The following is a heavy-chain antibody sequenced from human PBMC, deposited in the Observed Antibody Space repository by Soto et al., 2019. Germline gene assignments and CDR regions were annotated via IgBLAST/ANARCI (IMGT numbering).Heavy chain of an antibody. J-gene: IGHJ4*02. CDR3: ARGGHIAVVTASFDY. CDR2: IHPSGGGT. D-gene: IGHD2-21*02. Sequence: QVQLVQSGAEVRKPGASVKVSCKPSGYTFSTYYLHWLRQAPGQALEWMGVIHPSGGGTTYAQKFLGRVTVTRDTSTTTVFMELSSLRSDDTAVYYCARGGHIAVVTASFDYWGQGTLVTVSS. V-gene: IGHV1-46*03. CDR1: GYTFSTYY.